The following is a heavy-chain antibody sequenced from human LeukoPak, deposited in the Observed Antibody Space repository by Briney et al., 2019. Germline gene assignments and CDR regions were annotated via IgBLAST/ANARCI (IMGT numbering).Heavy chain of an antibody. V-gene: IGHV3-33*01. D-gene: IGHD5-18*01. CDR2: IWYDGSNQ. CDR1: GFTFSSYG. J-gene: IGHJ3*02. CDR3: ARVDTAMVKFSFIALDI. Sequence: SGRSLRLSCAASGFTFSSYGMHWVRQAPGKGLDWVAVIWYDGSNQYYADSVRGRFTISRDNSKNTLYLQMNSLRAEDTAVYYCARVDTAMVKFSFIALDIWGQGTMVTVSS.